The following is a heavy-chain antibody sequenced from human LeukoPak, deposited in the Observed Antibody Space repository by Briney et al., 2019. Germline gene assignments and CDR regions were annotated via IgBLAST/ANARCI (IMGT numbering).Heavy chain of an antibody. D-gene: IGHD2/OR15-2a*01. J-gene: IGHJ4*02. V-gene: IGHV5-51*01. CDR2: IYPGDSDT. CDR3: VRHVDFYGPIDN. CDR1: GYSFTSYS. Sequence: GESPKISCKGSGYSFTSYSIGWVRQMPGKGLEWMGIIYPGDSDTRHSPSFQGQVTISADKSISTAYLQWSSLKASDTAMYYCVRHVDFYGPIDNWGQGTLATVSS.